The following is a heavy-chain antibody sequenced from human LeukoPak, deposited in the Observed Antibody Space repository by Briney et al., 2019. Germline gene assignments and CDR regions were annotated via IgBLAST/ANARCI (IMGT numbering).Heavy chain of an antibody. D-gene: IGHD3-3*01. CDR3: ARVNKGDFWSGYSDY. V-gene: IGHV1-69*02. Sequence: SVKVSCKASGGTFSSYTISWVRQAPGQGLEWMGRIIPILGIANYAQRFQGRVTITADKSTSTAYMELSSLRSEDTAVYYCARVNKGDFWSGYSDYWGQGTLVTVSS. CDR1: GGTFSSYT. J-gene: IGHJ4*02. CDR2: IIPILGIA.